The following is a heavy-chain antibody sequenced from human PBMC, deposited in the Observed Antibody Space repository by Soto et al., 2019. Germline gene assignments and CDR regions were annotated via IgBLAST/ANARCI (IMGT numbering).Heavy chain of an antibody. J-gene: IGHJ3*02. Sequence: PSETLXLTWTVSGGSISSIIYYWGWIRQPPGKGLEWIGSMFYSGSTYYNPSLESRVTISVDTSKNQFPLKLTSVTAADTAVYYCAGHGYFDSSGYSAFDIWGQGTMVTV. V-gene: IGHV4-39*01. CDR1: GGSISSIIYY. CDR2: MFYSGST. D-gene: IGHD3-22*01. CDR3: AGHGYFDSSGYSAFDI.